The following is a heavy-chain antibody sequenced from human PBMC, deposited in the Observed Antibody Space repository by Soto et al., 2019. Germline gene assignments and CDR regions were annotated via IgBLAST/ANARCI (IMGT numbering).Heavy chain of an antibody. CDR3: AKDTAYYDFWSGYYFDY. V-gene: IGHV3-23*01. CDR1: GFTFSSYA. D-gene: IGHD3-3*01. Sequence: PGGSLRLSCAASGFTFSSYAMSWVRQAPGKGLEWVSAISGSGGSTYYADSVKGRFTISRDNSKNTLYLQMNSLRAEDTAVYYCAKDTAYYDFWSGYYFDYWGQGTLVTVSS. J-gene: IGHJ4*02. CDR2: ISGSGGST.